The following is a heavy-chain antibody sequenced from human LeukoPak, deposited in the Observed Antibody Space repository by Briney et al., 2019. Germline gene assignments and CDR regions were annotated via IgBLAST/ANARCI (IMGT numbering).Heavy chain of an antibody. V-gene: IGHV3-7*01. CDR1: GFTFSNYR. CDR2: IKQDGSEK. CDR3: ASGQQLGY. Sequence: GGSLRLSYAASGFTFSNYRMSWVRQAPGKGLEWVANIKQDGSEKYYVDSVKGRFTISRDNAKNSLYLQMNSLRAEDTAVYYCASGQQLGYWGQGTLVTVSS. D-gene: IGHD6-6*01. J-gene: IGHJ4*02.